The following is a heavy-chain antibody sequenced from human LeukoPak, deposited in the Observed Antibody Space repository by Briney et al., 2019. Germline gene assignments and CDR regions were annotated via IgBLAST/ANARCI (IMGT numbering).Heavy chain of an antibody. Sequence: GFLRLFCASFGIPLSSYAMSWVRQAPGEGLEWVPAFSGSGGSTYYADSVKGRFTISRNNSKNTLYLQMNSLRAEDTAVYYCAKEEYPMVMYDAFDIWGQGTMVTVSS. CDR3: AKEEYPMVMYDAFDI. CDR2: FSGSGGST. CDR1: GIPLSSYA. D-gene: IGHD5-18*01. J-gene: IGHJ3*02. V-gene: IGHV3-23*01.